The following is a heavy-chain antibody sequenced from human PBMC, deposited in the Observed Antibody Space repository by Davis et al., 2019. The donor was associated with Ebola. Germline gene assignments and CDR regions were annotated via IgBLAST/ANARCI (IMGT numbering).Heavy chain of an antibody. J-gene: IGHJ4*02. CDR3: ARDRFFAFDF. CDR1: GFVFSDFS. V-gene: IGHV3-48*02. Sequence: HLGGSLRLSCAASGFVFSDFSMNWVRQAPGKGLEWITYITKGSDAIHYADSVKGRFTVSRDNAKNSVFLQMSSLRDEDSAVYYCARDRFFAFDFWSQGVHVSVSS. CDR2: ITKGSDAI. D-gene: IGHD3/OR15-3a*01.